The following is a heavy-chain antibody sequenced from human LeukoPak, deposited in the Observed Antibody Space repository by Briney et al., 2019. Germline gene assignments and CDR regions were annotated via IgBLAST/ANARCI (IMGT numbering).Heavy chain of an antibody. CDR1: AFTFSTYW. CDR2: IKEDGSDE. J-gene: IGHJ4*02. V-gene: IGHV3-7*01. CDR3: ARDPGIAAAGMGRVNSDPPDY. Sequence: PGGSLRLSCAASAFTFSTYWMSWVRQAPGKGLEWVANIKEDGSDEYYVDSVKGRFTISRDNAKNSLYLQMNSLRAEDTAVYYCARDPGIAAAGMGRVNSDPPDYWGQGTLVTVSS. D-gene: IGHD6-13*01.